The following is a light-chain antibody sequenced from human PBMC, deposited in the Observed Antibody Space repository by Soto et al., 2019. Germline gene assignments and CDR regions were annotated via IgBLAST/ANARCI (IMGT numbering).Light chain of an antibody. CDR3: QSYHSSTVV. V-gene: IGLV6-57*03. J-gene: IGLJ2*01. CDR2: EDN. CDR1: SGSIASNY. Sequence: NFMLTQPHSVSESPGKTVTISCTRSSGSIASNYVQWFQQRPGSAPTTVIYEDNQRPSGVPDRFSGSIDSSSNSASLTISGLKTEDEADYYCQSYHSSTVVFGGGTKVT.